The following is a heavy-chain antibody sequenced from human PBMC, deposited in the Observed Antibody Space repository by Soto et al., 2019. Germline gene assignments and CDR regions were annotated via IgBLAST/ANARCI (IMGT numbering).Heavy chain of an antibody. CDR3: ASGDSSSWYSIDY. Sequence: QVQLVQSGAEVKKPGASVKVSCKASGYTFTSYAMHWVRQAPGQRLEWMGWINAGNGNTKYSQKFQGRVTITRDTSASTAYMDLSSLRSEDTAVYYCASGDSSSWYSIDYWGQGTLVTVSS. J-gene: IGHJ4*02. CDR1: GYTFTSYA. CDR2: INAGNGNT. D-gene: IGHD6-13*01. V-gene: IGHV1-3*01.